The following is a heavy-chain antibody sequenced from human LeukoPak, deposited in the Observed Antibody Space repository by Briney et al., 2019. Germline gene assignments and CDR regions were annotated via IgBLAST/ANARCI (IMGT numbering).Heavy chain of an antibody. CDR1: GFTFSSYW. CDR3: ARDGVNWYFDL. Sequence: GGSLRLSCAASGFTFSSYWMSWTRQAPGKGLEWVANIKQDGSEKYYVDSVKGRFTISRDNAKNSLYLQMNSLRAEDTAVYYCARDGVNWYFDLWGRGTLVTVSS. J-gene: IGHJ2*01. D-gene: IGHD3-10*01. CDR2: IKQDGSEK. V-gene: IGHV3-7*01.